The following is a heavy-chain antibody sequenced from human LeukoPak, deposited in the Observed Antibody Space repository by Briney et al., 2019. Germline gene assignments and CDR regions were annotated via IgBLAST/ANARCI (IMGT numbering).Heavy chain of an antibody. CDR3: AREGGSFFFDY. CDR1: GFTFRSYE. Sequence: GGSLRLSCAASGFTFRSYEMSWVRQAPGKGLEWISYISTSGRTIYYADSVKGRFTISRDTAKNSLFLQMNSLRVEDTAFYYCAREGGSFFFDYWDQGSLVTVSS. J-gene: IGHJ4*02. D-gene: IGHD1-26*01. V-gene: IGHV3-48*03. CDR2: ISTSGRTI.